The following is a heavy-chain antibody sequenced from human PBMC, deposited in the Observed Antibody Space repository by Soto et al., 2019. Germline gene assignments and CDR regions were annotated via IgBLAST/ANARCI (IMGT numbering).Heavy chain of an antibody. CDR2: INAGNGNT. Sequence: ASVKVSCKASGYTFTSYAMHWVRQAPGQRLEWMGWINAGNGNTKYSQKFQGRVTITRDTSASTAYMELSSLRSEDTAVYYCARDGSRPSLFGSKCFWSSNSAPGYFDYWGQGSLVPVSS. CDR1: GYTFTSYA. J-gene: IGHJ4*02. V-gene: IGHV1-3*01. CDR3: ARDGSRPSLFGSKCFWSSNSAPGYFDY. D-gene: IGHD1-26*01.